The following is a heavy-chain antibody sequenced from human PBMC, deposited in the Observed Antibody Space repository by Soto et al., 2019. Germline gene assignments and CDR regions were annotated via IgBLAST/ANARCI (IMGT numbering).Heavy chain of an antibody. CDR3: ARGTMVYYYGMDV. CDR1: GGSISSYY. D-gene: IGHD3-10*01. CDR2: IYYSGST. J-gene: IGHJ6*02. Sequence: QVQLQESGPGLVKPSETLSLTCTVSGGSISSYYWSWIRQPPGKGLEWIGYIYYSGSTNYNPSLNSRVTISVDTSKNQFSLKLSSVTAADTAVYYCARGTMVYYYGMDVWGQGTTVTVSS. V-gene: IGHV4-59*01.